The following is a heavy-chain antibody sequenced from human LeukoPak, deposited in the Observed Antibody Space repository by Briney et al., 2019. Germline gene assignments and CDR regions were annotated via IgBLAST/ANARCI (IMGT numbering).Heavy chain of an antibody. J-gene: IGHJ6*02. V-gene: IGHV4-30-2*01. CDR1: GGSISSGGYS. D-gene: IGHD4-17*01. Sequence: SETLSLTCAVSGGSISSGGYSWSWIRQPPGKGLEWIGYIYHSGSTYYNPSLKSRVTISVDRSKNQFSLKLSSVTAAGTAVYYCASTSTVTTGYYYYGMDVWGQGTTVTVSS. CDR2: IYHSGST. CDR3: ASTSTVTTGYYYYGMDV.